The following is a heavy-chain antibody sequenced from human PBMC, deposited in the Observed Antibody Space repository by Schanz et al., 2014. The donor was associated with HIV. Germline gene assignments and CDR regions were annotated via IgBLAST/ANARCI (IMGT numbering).Heavy chain of an antibody. CDR1: GHIFTGYL. J-gene: IGHJ6*02. D-gene: IGHD2-8*01. V-gene: IGHV1-2*02. CDR2: INPNSGAT. CDR3: ARDTNFVLDV. Sequence: QVQLVQSGAEVKEPGASVKVSCKPYGHIFTGYLIHWVRQAPGQGLEWMGWINPNSGATDSAQKFQGRVTMARDTSISTAFMDLSSLRSDDTAVYYCARDTNFVLDVWGQGTTVTVSS.